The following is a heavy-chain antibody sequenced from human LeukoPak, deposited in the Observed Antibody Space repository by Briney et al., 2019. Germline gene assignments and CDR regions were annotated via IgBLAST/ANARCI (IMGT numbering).Heavy chain of an antibody. Sequence: GGSLRLSCAASGFTFSNYKMNWAGQAQGKGLEWVSSISSSNNYIYYADSVKGRFTISRDNAKNSLYLQMNSLRAEDTAVYYCARRSPNYYFDYWGQGTPVTVSS. CDR3: ARRSPNYYFDY. CDR2: ISSSNNYI. CDR1: GFTFSNYK. V-gene: IGHV3-21*01. J-gene: IGHJ4*02.